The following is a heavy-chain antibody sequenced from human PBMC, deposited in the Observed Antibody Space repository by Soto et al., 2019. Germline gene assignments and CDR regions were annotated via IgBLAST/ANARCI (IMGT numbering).Heavy chain of an antibody. CDR2: VSGSGDST. V-gene: IGHV3-23*01. J-gene: IGHJ4*02. CDR1: AFTFSSYA. Sequence: EVQLLESGGGLAQPGGSLRLSCAASAFTFSSYAMSWVRQAPGKGLEWVSAVSGSGDSTYYADSVKGRFTISRNNSKNTLYLPMTSLRAEDTAVYYCAKGRASDCPGCTQDYWGQGTLVTVSS. CDR3: AKGRASDCPGCTQDY. D-gene: IGHD2-21*02.